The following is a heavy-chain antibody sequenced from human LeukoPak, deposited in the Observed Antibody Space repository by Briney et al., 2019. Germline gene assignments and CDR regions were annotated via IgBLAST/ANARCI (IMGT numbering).Heavy chain of an antibody. CDR3: ARDLEDSSPFGAFDM. V-gene: IGHV3-30*03. CDR1: GFTFKNYG. Sequence: GRFLRLSCAGSGFTFKNYGIHWVRQAPGKGLEWVAGMSYDGGHRYYGDSVKGRLTISRDNSKNTLYLQMNSLRAEDTAVYYCARDLEDSSPFGAFDMWGQGTMVTVSS. CDR2: MSYDGGHR. J-gene: IGHJ3*02. D-gene: IGHD3-22*01.